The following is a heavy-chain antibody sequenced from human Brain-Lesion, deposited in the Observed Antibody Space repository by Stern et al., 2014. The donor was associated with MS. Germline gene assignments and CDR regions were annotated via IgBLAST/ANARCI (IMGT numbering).Heavy chain of an antibody. J-gene: IGHJ6*02. D-gene: IGHD2-2*01. CDR3: ARGRVVPGFQYYATDV. V-gene: IGHV4-61*02. CDR1: GGSISSGGYY. CDR2: IFNGGSP. Sequence: QVQLQESGPGLVKPSQTLSLSCTVSGGSISSGGYYWSWIRQPAGKGLEWIGRIFNGGSPSSTPALKSRVTISIATSKNQFSRRLNAMTAADTAVYYCARGRVVPGFQYYATDVWGQGTTVIVSS.